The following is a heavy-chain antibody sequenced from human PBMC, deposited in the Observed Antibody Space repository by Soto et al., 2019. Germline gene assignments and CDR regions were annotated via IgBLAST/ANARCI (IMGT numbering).Heavy chain of an antibody. CDR1: GDSFNDYY. D-gene: IGHD5-12*01. V-gene: IGHV1-2*04. Sequence: QVQLVQYGAEVRKPGASVTVSCRSSGDSFNDYYIHWVRQAPGQGFEWMGWINPNGGVTKYAQKFQGWVSMTRDTSSRTVYMQLSRLRSDDTAVYYCARESGGATATLDYYYFYMGVWGTGTTVTVSS. CDR2: INPNGGVT. CDR3: ARESGGATATLDYYYFYMGV. J-gene: IGHJ6*03.